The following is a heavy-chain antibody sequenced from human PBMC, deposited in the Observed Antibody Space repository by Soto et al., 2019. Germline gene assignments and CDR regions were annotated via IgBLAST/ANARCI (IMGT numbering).Heavy chain of an antibody. Sequence: SQTLSLTCTVSCGSISSFYWSRIRQPPGKGLEWIGYIYYSGSTNYNPSLKSRVTISVDTSKNQFSLKLSSVTAADTAVYYCATSRYGSGSYKYYYYYGMDVWGQGTTVTVSS. J-gene: IGHJ6*02. CDR1: CGSISSFY. D-gene: IGHD3-10*01. V-gene: IGHV4-59*08. CDR3: ATSRYGSGSYKYYYYYGMDV. CDR2: IYYSGST.